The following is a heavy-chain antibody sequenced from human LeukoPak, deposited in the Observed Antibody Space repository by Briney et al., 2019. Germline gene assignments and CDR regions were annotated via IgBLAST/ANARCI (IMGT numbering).Heavy chain of an antibody. CDR1: GFTFTSYS. CDR2: ISSSSSYI. CDR3: ARDFAVGATTGVDY. J-gene: IGHJ4*02. Sequence: SGGSLRLSCAASGFTFTSYSMNWVRQAPGKGLEWVSSISSSSSYIYYADSVKGRFTISRDNAKNSLYLQMNSLRAEDTAVYYCARDFAVGATTGVDYWGQGTLVTVSS. D-gene: IGHD1-26*01. V-gene: IGHV3-21*01.